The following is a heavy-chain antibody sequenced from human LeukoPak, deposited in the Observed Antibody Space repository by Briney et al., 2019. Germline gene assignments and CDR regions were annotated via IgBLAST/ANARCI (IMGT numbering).Heavy chain of an antibody. CDR1: GFSFSNYG. J-gene: IGHJ4*02. V-gene: IGHV3-33*06. D-gene: IGHD1-26*01. CDR3: AKDSGELPHYYFDY. CDR2: IWYDGSNK. Sequence: GGSLRLSCAVSGFSFSNYGMHWVRQAPGKGLEWVALIWYDGSNKYYADSVKGRFTISRDNSKNTLYLQMNSLRAEDTAVYYCAKDSGELPHYYFDYWGQGTLVTVSS.